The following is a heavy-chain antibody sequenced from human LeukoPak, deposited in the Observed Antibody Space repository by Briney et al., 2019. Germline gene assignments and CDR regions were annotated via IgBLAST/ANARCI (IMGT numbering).Heavy chain of an antibody. CDR3: ARDPKNIAAAGNSFDY. D-gene: IGHD6-13*01. CDR1: GGSISSSSSY. Sequence: SETLSLTCTVSGGSISSSSSYWGWIRQPPGKGLEWIGSIYYSGSTYYNPSLKSRVTISVDTSKNQFSLKLSSVTAADTAVYYCARDPKNIAAAGNSFDYWGQGTLVTVSS. J-gene: IGHJ4*02. V-gene: IGHV4-39*02. CDR2: IYYSGST.